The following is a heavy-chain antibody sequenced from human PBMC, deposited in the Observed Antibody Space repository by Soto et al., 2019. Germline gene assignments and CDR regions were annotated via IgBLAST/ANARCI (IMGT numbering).Heavy chain of an antibody. CDR1: GFAFDSYT. Sequence: EVQLVESGGDLVQPGGSLRLSCAASGFAFDSYTMNWVRQAPGKGLEWVSYINGNSDTIYYADSVRGRFAISRDNAKNSLYQQMNSLRDEDTALYYCASGYGMGANWAIVAHWGQGSLVIVAP. V-gene: IGHV3-48*02. CDR2: INGNSDTI. CDR3: ASGYGMGANWAIVAH. D-gene: IGHD1-26*01. J-gene: IGHJ4*02.